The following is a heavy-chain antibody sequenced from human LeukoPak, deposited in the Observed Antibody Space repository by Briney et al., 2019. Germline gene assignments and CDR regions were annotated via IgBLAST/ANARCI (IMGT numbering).Heavy chain of an antibody. J-gene: IGHJ6*03. CDR1: GFTFTNYA. V-gene: IGHV3-23*01. CDR3: AKVGYLVYYYYYMDV. Sequence: GGSLRLSCAASGFTFTNYAMSWVRQAPGKGLEWGSGISASGGSTYYADSVNGRFTISRDNTKNTLYLQMNSLRGEDTAVYYCAKVGYLVYYYYYMDVWGKGTTVTVPS. CDR2: ISASGGST. D-gene: IGHD5-18*01.